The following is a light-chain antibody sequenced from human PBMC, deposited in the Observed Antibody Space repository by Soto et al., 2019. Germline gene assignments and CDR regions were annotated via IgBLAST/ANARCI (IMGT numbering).Light chain of an antibody. CDR3: QQYGTSPPLT. CDR2: DAS. CDR1: QSISSW. V-gene: IGKV1-5*01. J-gene: IGKJ4*01. Sequence: DIQMTQSPSTLSASVGDRVTITCRASQSISSWLAWYQQKPGKAPKLLIYDASSRATGIPDRFSGTGSATDFTLTISRLEPEDFAVYYCQQYGTSPPLTFGGGTKVDIK.